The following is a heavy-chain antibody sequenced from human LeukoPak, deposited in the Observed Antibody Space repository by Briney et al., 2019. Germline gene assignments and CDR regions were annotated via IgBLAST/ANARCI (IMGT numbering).Heavy chain of an antibody. V-gene: IGHV1-2*02. Sequence: ASVKVSCKASGYTFTGYYMHWVRQAPGQGLEWMGWINPNSGGTNYAQKFQGRVTMTRDTSISTAYMELSRLRSDDTAVYYCARDIVVVVAATEWYYFDHWGQGTLVTVSS. J-gene: IGHJ4*02. CDR3: ARDIVVVVAATEWYYFDH. CDR1: GYTFTGYY. CDR2: INPNSGGT. D-gene: IGHD2-15*01.